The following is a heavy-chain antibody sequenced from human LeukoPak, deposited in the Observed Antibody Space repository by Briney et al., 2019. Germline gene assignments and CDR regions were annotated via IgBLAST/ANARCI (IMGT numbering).Heavy chain of an antibody. CDR2: INWNSGIT. Sequence: HSGRSLRLSCAASGFIFDDFAMHWVRQAPGKGLEWVSGINWNSGITSYADSVKGRFTISRDNAKNSLYLRMNSLTAEDTALYYCAKDRSSSWYGVFDYWGQGSLVTVSS. V-gene: IGHV3-9*01. CDR1: GFIFDDFA. D-gene: IGHD6-13*01. J-gene: IGHJ4*02. CDR3: AKDRSSSWYGVFDY.